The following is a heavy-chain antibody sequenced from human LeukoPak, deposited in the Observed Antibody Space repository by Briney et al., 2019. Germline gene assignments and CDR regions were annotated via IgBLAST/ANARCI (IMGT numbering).Heavy chain of an antibody. Sequence: SETLSLTCTVSGGSISSSSYYWGWIRQPPGKGLEWIGSIYHSRSTDYNPSLKSRVTISVDTSKNQFSLKLRSVTTADTAMYYCARTLYTNYYYAMDVWGQGTTVTVSS. D-gene: IGHD3-16*01. J-gene: IGHJ6*02. V-gene: IGHV4-39*07. CDR1: GGSISSSSYY. CDR2: IYHSRST. CDR3: ARTLYTNYYYAMDV.